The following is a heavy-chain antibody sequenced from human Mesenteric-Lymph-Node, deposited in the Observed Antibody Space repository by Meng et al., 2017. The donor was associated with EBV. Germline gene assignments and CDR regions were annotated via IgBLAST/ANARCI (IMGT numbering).Heavy chain of an antibody. Sequence: GTELRRPVSSVKFSCKASGYTFTGKGTSWVRRAPGQGLDWRGWISGHNGNTISTQMFQGRFTMTTDTSTTTAYMELTSLTSDGAAVYYCARQNGDYDYWGQGTLVTVSS. D-gene: IGHD4-17*01. J-gene: IGHJ4*02. V-gene: IGHV1-18*01. CDR2: ISGHNGNT. CDR1: GYTFTGKG. CDR3: ARQNGDYDY.